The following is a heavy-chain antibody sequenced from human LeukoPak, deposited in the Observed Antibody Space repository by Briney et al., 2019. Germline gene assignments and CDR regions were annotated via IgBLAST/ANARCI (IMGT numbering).Heavy chain of an antibody. J-gene: IGHJ5*02. D-gene: IGHD2-2*01. Sequence: ASVKVFCKASGGTFSSYAISWVRQAPGQGLEWMGRIIPIFGTANYAQKFQGRVTITTDESTSTAYMELSSLRSEDTAVYYCARDLASPDIVVVPASNWFDPWGQGTLVTVSS. CDR3: ARDLASPDIVVVPASNWFDP. CDR1: GGTFSSYA. V-gene: IGHV1-69*05. CDR2: IIPIFGTA.